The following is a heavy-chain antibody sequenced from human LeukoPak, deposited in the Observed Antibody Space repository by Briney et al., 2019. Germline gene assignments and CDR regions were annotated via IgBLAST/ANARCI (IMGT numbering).Heavy chain of an antibody. D-gene: IGHD6-13*01. CDR1: GVTISDYG. CDR2: INWDGEAT. Sequence: PGGSLRLSCAASGVTISDYGMSWVRQVPGKGLEWVSGINWDGEATSYADSVKGRFTISRDNAKKSMYLETNSLRDEDTALYYCARDLSSSWYSLAYWGQGTLVTVSS. V-gene: IGHV3-20*04. CDR3: ARDLSSSWYSLAY. J-gene: IGHJ4*02.